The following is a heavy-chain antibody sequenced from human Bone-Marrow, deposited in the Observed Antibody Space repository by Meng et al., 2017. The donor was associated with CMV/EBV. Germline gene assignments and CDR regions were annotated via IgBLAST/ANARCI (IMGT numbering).Heavy chain of an antibody. V-gene: IGHV3-33*01. J-gene: IGHJ4*02. D-gene: IGHD5-12*01. Sequence: GESLKISCEASGFPFSKYGMHWVRQAPGKGLEWLAVIWYDGSNKNYADSVKGRFSISRDNAKNSLYLQMNSLRAEDTAVYYCARDGGGSDPWLVDWGPGTLVTVSS. CDR1: GFPFSKYG. CDR3: ARDGGGSDPWLVD. CDR2: IWYDGSNK.